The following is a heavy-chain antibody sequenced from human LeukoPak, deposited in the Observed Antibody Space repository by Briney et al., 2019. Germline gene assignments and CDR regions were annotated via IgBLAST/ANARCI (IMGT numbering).Heavy chain of an antibody. CDR1: GYTFTSYG. V-gene: IGHV1-18*01. J-gene: IGHJ3*02. CDR2: ISAYNGNT. Sequence: ASVKVSCKASGYTFTSYGISWVRQAPGQGLEWMGWISAYNGNTNYAQKLQGRVTMTTDTSTSTAYMELRSLRSDDTAVYYCAGHDYDILTGYYKRDAFDIWGQGTMVTVSS. D-gene: IGHD3-9*01. CDR3: AGHDYDILTGYYKRDAFDI.